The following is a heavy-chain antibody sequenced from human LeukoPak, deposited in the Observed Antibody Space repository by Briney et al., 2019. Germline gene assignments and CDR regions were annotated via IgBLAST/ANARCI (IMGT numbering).Heavy chain of an antibody. CDR2: IIPIFGTA. Sequence: ASVKVSCKASGGTFSSYAISWVRQAPGQGLEWMGGIIPIFGTANYAQKFQGRVTITADESTSTAYMELSGLRSEDTAVYYCARAAKRGGLVEFDYWGQGTLVTVSS. V-gene: IGHV1-69*13. CDR1: GGTFSSYA. CDR3: ARAAKRGGLVEFDY. J-gene: IGHJ4*02. D-gene: IGHD6-19*01.